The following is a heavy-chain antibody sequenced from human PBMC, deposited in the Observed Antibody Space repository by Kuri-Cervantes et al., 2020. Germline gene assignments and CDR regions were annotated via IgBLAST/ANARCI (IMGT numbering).Heavy chain of an antibody. V-gene: IGHV1-18*01. Sequence: ASVKVSCKASGYTSTSYGISWVRQAPGQGLEWMGWITPFNGNTNYAQKFQDRVTITRDRSMSTAYMELSSLRSDDTAVYYCARDLDSSGYLDYWGQGTLVTVSS. CDR2: ITPFNGNT. D-gene: IGHD3-22*01. CDR3: ARDLDSSGYLDY. J-gene: IGHJ4*02. CDR1: GYTSTSYG.